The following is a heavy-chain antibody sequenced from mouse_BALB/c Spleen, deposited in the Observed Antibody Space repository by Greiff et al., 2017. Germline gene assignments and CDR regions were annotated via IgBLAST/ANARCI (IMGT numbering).Heavy chain of an antibody. D-gene: IGHD2-2*01. CDR2: ISSGGSYT. Sequence: EVQGVESGGDLVKPGGSLKLSCAASGFTFSSYGMSWVRQTPDKRLEWVATISSGGSYTYYADTVKGRFTISRDNPKNTLFLQMTSLRSEDTAMYYCAGYDGFGYAMDYWGQGTSVTVSS. V-gene: IGHV5-6*01. CDR1: GFTFSSYG. CDR3: AGYDGFGYAMDY. J-gene: IGHJ4*01.